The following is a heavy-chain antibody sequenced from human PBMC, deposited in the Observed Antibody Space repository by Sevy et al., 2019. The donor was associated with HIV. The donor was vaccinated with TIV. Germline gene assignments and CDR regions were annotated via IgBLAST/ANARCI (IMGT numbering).Heavy chain of an antibody. V-gene: IGHV3-64D*06. D-gene: IGHD3-3*01. J-gene: IGHJ4*02. CDR1: GFTFSSYA. Sequence: GGSLRLSCSDSGFTFSSYAMHWVRQAPGKGLEYVSAISSNGGSTYYADSVKGRFTISRDNSKNTLYLQMSSLRAEDTAVYYCVKDPDFWSGYPYFDYWGQGTLVTVSS. CDR3: VKDPDFWSGYPYFDY. CDR2: ISSNGGST.